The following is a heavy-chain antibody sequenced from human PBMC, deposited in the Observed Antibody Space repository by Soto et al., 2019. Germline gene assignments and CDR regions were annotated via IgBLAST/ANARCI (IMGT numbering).Heavy chain of an antibody. D-gene: IGHD1-1*01. V-gene: IGHV1-18*01. CDR2: ISAYNGNT. CDR3: ARVQRDRLYNWFDP. CDR1: GYTFTSYG. J-gene: IGHJ5*01. Sequence: GASVKVSCKASGYTFTSYGISWVRQAPGQGFEWMGWISAYNGNTNYAQKLQGRVTMTTDTSTSTAYMELRSLRSDDTAVYYCARVQRDRLYNWFDPWGQGTLVTVSS.